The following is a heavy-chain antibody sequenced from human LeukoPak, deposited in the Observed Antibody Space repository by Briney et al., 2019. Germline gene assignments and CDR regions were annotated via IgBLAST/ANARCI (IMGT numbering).Heavy chain of an antibody. D-gene: IGHD6-19*01. V-gene: IGHV3-23*01. CDR1: GFTFSSYA. CDR2: ISGSGGST. CDR3: AIREMYSSGWCLGY. J-gene: IGHJ4*02. Sequence: GGSLRLSCAASGFTFSSYAMSWVRQAPGRGLEWVSAISGSGGSTYYADSVKGRFTISRDNSKNTLYLQMNSLRAEDTALYYCAIREMYSSGWCLGYWGQGTLVTVSS.